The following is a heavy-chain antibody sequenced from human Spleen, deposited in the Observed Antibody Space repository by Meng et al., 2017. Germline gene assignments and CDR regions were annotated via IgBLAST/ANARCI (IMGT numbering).Heavy chain of an antibody. Sequence: QVQLQESGPGLVKPSGTLSLTCPVSGASIDTDNWWTWVRQSPGKGLEWIGEIHHSGSTNYNPSLKSRVTLSVDKSKNQFSLKVNSVTAADTAVYYCARVIQYYYGSGTFDPWGHGILVTVSS. J-gene: IGHJ5*02. D-gene: IGHD3-10*01. CDR1: GASIDTDNW. CDR3: ARVIQYYYGSGTFDP. V-gene: IGHV4-4*02. CDR2: IHHSGST.